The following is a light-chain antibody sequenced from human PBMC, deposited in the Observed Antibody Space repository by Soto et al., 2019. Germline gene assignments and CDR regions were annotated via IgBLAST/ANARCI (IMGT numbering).Light chain of an antibody. Sequence: DIPMTQFPSTLSASVGDRVTITCRASQSISDWLAWYQQKPGKAPKLLIYKASSLESGVPSRLSGSRSEQEFTHPITSLQPDDFATYHCQQYNSYSRTFGEGTKVEI. V-gene: IGKV1-5*03. CDR1: QSISDW. CDR2: KAS. CDR3: QQYNSYSRT. J-gene: IGKJ1*01.